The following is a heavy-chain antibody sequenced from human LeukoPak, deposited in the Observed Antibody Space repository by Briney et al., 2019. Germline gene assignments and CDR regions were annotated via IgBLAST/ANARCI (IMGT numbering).Heavy chain of an antibody. CDR1: GFTFSSYA. CDR3: ATYSTRNAREFQS. D-gene: IGHD4-11*01. Sequence: GGSLRLSCAASGFTFSSYAMSWVRQAPGKGLEWVSAISGSGGSTYYADSVKGRFTISRDNAKMSLYLQMNSLRVEDTAVYYCATYSTRNAREFQSWGQGTLVTVSS. J-gene: IGHJ1*01. CDR2: ISGSGGST. V-gene: IGHV3-23*01.